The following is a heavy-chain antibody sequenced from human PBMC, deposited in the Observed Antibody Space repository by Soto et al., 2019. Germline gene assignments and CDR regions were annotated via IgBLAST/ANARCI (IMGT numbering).Heavy chain of an antibody. D-gene: IGHD3-22*01. J-gene: IGHJ4*02. V-gene: IGHV3-23*01. CDR1: GFTFSTSA. Sequence: GGSLRLSCAASGFTFSTSAMSWVRQAPGKGLEWVSAISGSGGSTYYADSVKGRFTISRDNSKNTLYLQMNSLRAEDTAVYYYAKDKLTYYYDSSGRGYFDYWGQGTLVTVSS. CDR3: AKDKLTYYYDSSGRGYFDY. CDR2: ISGSGGST.